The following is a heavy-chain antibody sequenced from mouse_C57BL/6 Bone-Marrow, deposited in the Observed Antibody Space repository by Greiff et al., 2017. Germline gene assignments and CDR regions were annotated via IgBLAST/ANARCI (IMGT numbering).Heavy chain of an antibody. J-gene: IGHJ2*01. D-gene: IGHD1-1*01. CDR2: ISDGGSYT. Sequence: EVKLMESGGGLVKPGGSLKLSCAASGFTFSSYAMSWVRQTPEKRLEWVATISDGGSYTYYPDNVKGRFTISRDNAKNNLYLQMGHLKSEDTAMYYCARARYGTTVVDPYYFDYWGQGTTLTVSS. CDR3: ARARYGTTVVDPYYFDY. CDR1: GFTFSSYA. V-gene: IGHV5-4*03.